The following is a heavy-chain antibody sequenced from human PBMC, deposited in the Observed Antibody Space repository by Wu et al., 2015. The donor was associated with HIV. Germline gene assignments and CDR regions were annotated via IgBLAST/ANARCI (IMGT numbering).Heavy chain of an antibody. V-gene: IGHV1-2*06. J-gene: IGHJ4*02. D-gene: IGHD3/OR15-3a*01. CDR2: INPNSRGT. CDR3: ARGLGLSKPLDS. CDR1: GATFSSYA. Sequence: QVHLLQSGAEVKKSGSSVRVSCKASGATFSSYAISWVRQAPGQGLEWLGRINPNSRGTDYAQGFQGKVILTSDTSISTAYMELSRLTFADTAVYFCARGLGLSKPLDSWGQGTLVTVSS.